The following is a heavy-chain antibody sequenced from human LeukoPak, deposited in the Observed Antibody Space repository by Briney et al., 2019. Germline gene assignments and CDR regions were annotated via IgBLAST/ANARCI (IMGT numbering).Heavy chain of an antibody. V-gene: IGHV1-69*13. CDR1: GGTFSSYA. CDR2: IIPLFGTA. Sequence: SVKVSCKASGGTFSSYAISWVRQAPGQGLEWMGGIIPLFGTAHYAQKFQGRVTITAGESTSTVYMERSSLRSEDTAVYDCARGGENEYSSPPWEYYFDYWGQGTLVTVSS. J-gene: IGHJ4*02. CDR3: ARGGENEYSSPPWEYYFDY. D-gene: IGHD6-6*01.